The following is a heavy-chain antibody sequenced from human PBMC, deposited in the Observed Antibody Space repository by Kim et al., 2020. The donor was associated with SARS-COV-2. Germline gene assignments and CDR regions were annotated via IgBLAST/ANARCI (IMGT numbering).Heavy chain of an antibody. CDR3: ARVPVGATFWYFDL. D-gene: IGHD1-26*01. V-gene: IGHV4-59*01. CDR2: IYYSGST. CDR1: GGSISSYY. Sequence: SETLSLTCTVSGGSISSYYWSWIRQPPGKGLEWIGYIYYSGSTNYNPSLKSRVTISVDTSKNQFSLKLSSVTAADTAVYYCARVPVGATFWYFDLWGRGT. J-gene: IGHJ2*01.